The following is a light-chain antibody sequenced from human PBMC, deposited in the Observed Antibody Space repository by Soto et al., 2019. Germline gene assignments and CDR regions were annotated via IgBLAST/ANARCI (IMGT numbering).Light chain of an antibody. Sequence: IVLTQSPGTLSLSPGERATLSCRASQSVSSSLAWYQQKPGQAPRLLIYGASSRATGIPDRFSGSGSGPDFPLTISRLEPEDFAVYFCQHYGSSRTFGQGTKVEIK. J-gene: IGKJ1*01. V-gene: IGKV3-20*01. CDR2: GAS. CDR1: QSVSSS. CDR3: QHYGSSRT.